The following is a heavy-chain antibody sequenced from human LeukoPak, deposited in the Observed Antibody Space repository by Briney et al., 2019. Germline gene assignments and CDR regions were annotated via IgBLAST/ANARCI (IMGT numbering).Heavy chain of an antibody. CDR2: IIGSGADT. J-gene: IGHJ4*02. Sequence: GGSLRLSCAASGFTFSSYAMSWVRQAPGKGLEWVSAIIGSGADTYYADSVKGRFTISRDNSQNTLYLQMNSLRAEDTAVYYCATEPYIVLMVYALDYWGQGTLVTVSS. D-gene: IGHD2-8*01. CDR3: ATEPYIVLMVYALDY. CDR1: GFTFSSYA. V-gene: IGHV3-23*01.